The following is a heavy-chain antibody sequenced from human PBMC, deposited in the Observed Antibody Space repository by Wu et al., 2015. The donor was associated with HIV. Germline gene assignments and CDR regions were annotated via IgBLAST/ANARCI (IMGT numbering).Heavy chain of an antibody. Sequence: VQLVQSGGEVKKPGASVKVSCKASGYTFTSNYIHWVRQAPGQGLEWMGVINPSGSSTTYTEKFQGRVTMTKDTSTSTVYMKLSGLRSEDTAVHYCARGVLGATTSGDAFDIWGQGTMVTVSS. CDR3: ARGVLGATTSGDAFDI. J-gene: IGHJ3*02. D-gene: IGHD1-26*01. V-gene: IGHV1-46*01. CDR2: INPSGSST. CDR1: GYTFTSNY.